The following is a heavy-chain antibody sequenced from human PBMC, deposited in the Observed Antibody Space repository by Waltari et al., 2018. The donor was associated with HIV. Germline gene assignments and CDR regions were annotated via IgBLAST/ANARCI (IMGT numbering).Heavy chain of an antibody. CDR3: ARPMNYGDYPYYFDY. CDR2: ISYDGRNK. J-gene: IGHJ4*02. Sequence: GRYLSLSCAASGFTLSSYAMPWVRQAPGKGLEWVAVISYDGRNKYYADSVKGRFTISRDNSKNTLYLQMNSLRAEDTAVYYCARPMNYGDYPYYFDYWGQGTLVTVSS. V-gene: IGHV3-30*01. CDR1: GFTLSSYA. D-gene: IGHD4-17*01.